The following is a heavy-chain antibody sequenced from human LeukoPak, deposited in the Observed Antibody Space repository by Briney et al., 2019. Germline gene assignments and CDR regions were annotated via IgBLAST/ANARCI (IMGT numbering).Heavy chain of an antibody. D-gene: IGHD6-13*01. CDR2: VNPNSGGT. CDR3: ARYSRFVGQQLPRAFDI. CDR1: GYTFTGYY. J-gene: IGHJ3*02. Sequence: ASVKVSCKASGYTFTGYYILWVRQAPGQGLEWMGWVNPNSGGTDYAQKFQGRVTMTRDTSINTAYIELSRLRSDDTAVYYCARYSRFVGQQLPRAFDIWGQGTMVTVSS. V-gene: IGHV1-2*02.